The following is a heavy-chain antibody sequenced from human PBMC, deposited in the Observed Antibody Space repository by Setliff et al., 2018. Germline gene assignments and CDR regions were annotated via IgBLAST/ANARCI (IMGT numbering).Heavy chain of an antibody. Sequence: LSLTFTVSGGSLSSSSYYWGWIRQPPGKGLEWIGSIYYSGSTYYNPSLKSRVTISVDTSKNQFSLKLSSVTAADTAVYYCARDPYNWNYGDAFDIWGQGTMVTVSS. D-gene: IGHD1-7*01. CDR3: ARDPYNWNYGDAFDI. CDR1: GGSLSSSSYY. CDR2: IYYSGST. V-gene: IGHV4-39*07. J-gene: IGHJ3*02.